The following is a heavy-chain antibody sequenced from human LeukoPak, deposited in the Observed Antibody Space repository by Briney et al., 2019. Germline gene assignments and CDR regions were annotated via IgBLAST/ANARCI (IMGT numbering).Heavy chain of an antibody. CDR3: ARGTALDV. CDR2: INHGGST. V-gene: IGHV4-34*01. J-gene: IGHJ6*02. Sequence: PSETLSLTCAVYGGSFSGYYWSWIRQPPGKGLEWIGEINHGGSTNYNPSLKSRVTISVDTSKNQFSLKLSSVTAADTAVYYCARGTALDVWGQGTTVTVSS. CDR1: GGSFSGYY.